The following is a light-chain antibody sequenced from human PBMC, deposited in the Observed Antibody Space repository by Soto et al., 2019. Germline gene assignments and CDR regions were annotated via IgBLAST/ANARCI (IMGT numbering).Light chain of an antibody. CDR1: GSNVGSDNL. V-gene: IGLV2-23*01. CDR2: EGS. CDR3: CSYAGSSTAI. J-gene: IGLJ2*01. Sequence: QSALTQPASVSGSPGQSITISCTGTGSNVGSDNLVSWYQQHPGKAPKLMIYEGSKRPSGVSNRFSGSKSGNTASLTISGLQAEDEADYYCCSYAGSSTAIFGGGTKLTVL.